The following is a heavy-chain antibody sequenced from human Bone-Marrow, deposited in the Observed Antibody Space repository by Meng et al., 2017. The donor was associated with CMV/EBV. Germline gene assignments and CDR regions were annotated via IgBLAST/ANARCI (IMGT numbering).Heavy chain of an antibody. D-gene: IGHD2-2*01. Sequence: GESLKISCAASGFTFSSYAMSWVRQAPGKGLEWVSAISGSGGSTYYADSVKGRFTISRDNSKNTLYLQMNSLRAEDTAVYYCAKDRGQYQLLWDDAFDIWGQGTMVTFSS. CDR2: ISGSGGST. CDR1: GFTFSSYA. V-gene: IGHV3-23*01. J-gene: IGHJ3*02. CDR3: AKDRGQYQLLWDDAFDI.